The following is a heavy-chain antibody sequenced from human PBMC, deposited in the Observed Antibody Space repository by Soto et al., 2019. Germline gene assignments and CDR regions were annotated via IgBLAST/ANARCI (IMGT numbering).Heavy chain of an antibody. CDR2: ISSSGTID. J-gene: IGHJ6*03. D-gene: IGHD3-10*01. Sequence: QVHLVESGGGLVKPGGSLRLSCVASGFTLSDYSMSWIRQAPGKGLEWVSYISSSGTIDNYADSVKGRFTISRDNAKNSLFLQMNGLRAEDTAVYYCARRTMGNYYYMDVWGKGTTVTVSS. CDR3: ARRTMGNYYYMDV. CDR1: GFTLSDYS. V-gene: IGHV3-11*01.